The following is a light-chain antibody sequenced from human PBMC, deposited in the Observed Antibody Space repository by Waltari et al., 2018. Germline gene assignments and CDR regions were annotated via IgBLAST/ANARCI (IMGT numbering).Light chain of an antibody. CDR1: SNDVGGYTS. V-gene: IGLV2-14*03. CDR2: DFR. Sequence: QSALTQPASVSGSPGQSLTISCTGTSNDVGGYTSVSWYQQHPGKAPKLMIYDFRNRPSGVSNRFSGSKSGNTASLTISGLQAEDEADYYYSSYTSSLTLVFGGGTKLTVL. CDR3: SSYTSSLTLV. J-gene: IGLJ3*02.